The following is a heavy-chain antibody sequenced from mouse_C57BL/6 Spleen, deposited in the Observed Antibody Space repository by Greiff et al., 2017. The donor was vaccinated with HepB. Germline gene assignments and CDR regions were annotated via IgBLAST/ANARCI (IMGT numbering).Heavy chain of an antibody. CDR3: ARSGGGYSPFAY. CDR1: GYTFTSYW. CDR2: IDPSDSET. D-gene: IGHD2-3*01. J-gene: IGHJ3*01. Sequence: QVQLKESGAELVRPGSSVKLSCKASGYTFTSYWMHWVKQRPIQGLEWIGNIDPSDSETHYNQKFKDKATLTVDKSSSTAYMQLSSLTSEDSAVYYCARSGGGYSPFAYWGQGTLVTVSA. V-gene: IGHV1-52*01.